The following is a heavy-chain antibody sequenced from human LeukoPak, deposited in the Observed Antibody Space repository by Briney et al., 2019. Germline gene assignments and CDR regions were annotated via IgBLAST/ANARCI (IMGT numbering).Heavy chain of an antibody. J-gene: IGHJ4*02. CDR3: ARVFDS. CDR2: IFYTGKT. Sequence: SETLSLTCTVSGGSVYTSDYYWGWVRQPPGKGPEWIGDIFYTGKTNYNPSLKSRVSISIDTSKNQFSLKLTSVTAAHTAVYYCARVFDSWGQGTLVTASS. CDR1: GGSVYTSDYY. V-gene: IGHV4-39*07.